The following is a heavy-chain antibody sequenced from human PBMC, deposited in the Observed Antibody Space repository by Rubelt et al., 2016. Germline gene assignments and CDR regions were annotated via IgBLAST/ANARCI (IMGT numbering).Heavy chain of an antibody. CDR1: GGTFSSYA. Sequence: QVQLVQSGAEVKKPGSSVKVSCKASGGTFSSYASSWVRQAPGQGLEWMGRIIPILGLANYAQKFQGRVTITAAKSTSSSFLWRSSLRSEDTAVYYCARPLPGYYYGMDVWGQGTTVTVSS. V-gene: IGHV1-69*04. J-gene: IGHJ6*02. CDR2: IIPILGLA. CDR3: ARPLPGYYYGMDV.